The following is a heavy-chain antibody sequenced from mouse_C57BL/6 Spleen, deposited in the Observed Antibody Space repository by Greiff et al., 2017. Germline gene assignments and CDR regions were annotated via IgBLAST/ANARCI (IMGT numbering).Heavy chain of an antibody. CDR1: GYTFTEYS. V-gene: IGHV1-62-2*01. D-gene: IGHD3-2*02. J-gene: IGHJ3*01. CDR2: FYPASGSI. CDR3: ARHEGSSGYRFAY. Sequence: QVQLQQSGAELVKPGASVKLSCKASGYTFTEYSIHWVKQRAGQGLEWIGWFYPASGSIKYNEKFKDKATLTADKSSSTGYMELSRLTSEDSAVYFCARHEGSSGYRFAYWGQGTLVTVSA.